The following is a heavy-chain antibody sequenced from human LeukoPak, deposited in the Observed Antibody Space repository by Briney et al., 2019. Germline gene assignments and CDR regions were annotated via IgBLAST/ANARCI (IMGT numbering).Heavy chain of an antibody. CDR1: GFTFSIYG. D-gene: IGHD3-22*01. CDR3: ARAYYLDSSVTPDY. CDR2: IWYDGSNK. V-gene: IGHV3-33*01. Sequence: GGSLRLSCAASGFTFSIYGMHWVRQAPGKGLEWVALIWYDGSNKYYADSVKGRFTISRDNSKNTVYLQMTSLRAEDTAVYYCARAYYLDSSVTPDYWGQGTLVTVSS. J-gene: IGHJ4*02.